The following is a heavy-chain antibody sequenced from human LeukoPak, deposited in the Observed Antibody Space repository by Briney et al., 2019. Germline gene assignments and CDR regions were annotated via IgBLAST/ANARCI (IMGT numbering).Heavy chain of an antibody. Sequence: PSETLSLTCAVYGGSFSGYYWSWIRQPPGKGLEWIGEINHSGSTNYNPSLKSRVTISVDTFKNQFSLKLSSVTAADTAVYYCAKYCSSTSCYPPGSFDYWGQGTLVTVSS. D-gene: IGHD2-2*01. J-gene: IGHJ4*02. CDR2: INHSGST. CDR3: AKYCSSTSCYPPGSFDY. V-gene: IGHV4-34*01. CDR1: GGSFSGYY.